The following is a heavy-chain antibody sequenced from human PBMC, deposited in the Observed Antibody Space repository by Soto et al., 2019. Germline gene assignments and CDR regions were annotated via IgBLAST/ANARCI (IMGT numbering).Heavy chain of an antibody. D-gene: IGHD6-13*01. CDR1: GFTFSSYA. Sequence: EVQLLESGGGLVQPGGSLRLSCAASGFTFSSYAMSWVRQAPGKGLEWVSVISGSGDSTYYADSVRGRFTISRDKSKNTLYLQMNSRRAEDTAVYYCAKDRDWAAAGHTKFYGMDVWGKGTKVTVSS. V-gene: IGHV3-23*01. J-gene: IGHJ6*04. CDR3: AKDRDWAAAGHTKFYGMDV. CDR2: ISGSGDST.